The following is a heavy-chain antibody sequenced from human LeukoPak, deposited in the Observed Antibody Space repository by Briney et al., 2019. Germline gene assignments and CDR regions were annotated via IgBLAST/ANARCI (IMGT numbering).Heavy chain of an antibody. J-gene: IGHJ4*02. Sequence: GGSLRLSCAASGFTFSSYAMSWVRQAPGKGLEWVSAISGSGESTNYADSVRGRFTISRDNSKNTLYVQMNSLRAEDTAIYYCAKVSWANYFDYWGQGTLVTVSS. CDR1: GFTFSSYA. D-gene: IGHD6-13*01. CDR3: AKVSWANYFDY. CDR2: ISGSGEST. V-gene: IGHV3-23*01.